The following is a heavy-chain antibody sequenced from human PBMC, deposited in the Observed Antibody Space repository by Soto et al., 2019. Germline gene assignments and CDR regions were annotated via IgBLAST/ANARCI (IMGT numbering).Heavy chain of an antibody. V-gene: IGHV4-59*01. CDR2: IYYSGST. Sequence: ETLSLSCPVSGDSIRSYYWTWIRQPPGKGLELIGYIYYSGSTRYNPSLKSRVTISVDMSKNQFSLKLSSVIAADTAVYYCARAYGGLDNGLDVWGQGTAVTVSS. J-gene: IGHJ6*02. D-gene: IGHD5-12*01. CDR1: GDSIRSYY. CDR3: ARAYGGLDNGLDV.